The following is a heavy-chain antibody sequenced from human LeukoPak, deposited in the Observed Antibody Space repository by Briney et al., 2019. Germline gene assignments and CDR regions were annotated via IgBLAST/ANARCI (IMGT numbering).Heavy chain of an antibody. CDR2: ISAYNGNT. J-gene: IGHJ6*03. D-gene: IGHD3-10*01. CDR3: ARATPMVREYYYYYYMDV. Sequence: GASVKVSCKASGYTFTSYGISWVRQAPGQGLEWMGWISAYNGNTNYAQKLQGRVTMTTDTSTSTAYMELRSLRSDDTAVYYCARATPMVREYYYYYYMDVWGKGTTVTISS. V-gene: IGHV1-18*01. CDR1: GYTFTSYG.